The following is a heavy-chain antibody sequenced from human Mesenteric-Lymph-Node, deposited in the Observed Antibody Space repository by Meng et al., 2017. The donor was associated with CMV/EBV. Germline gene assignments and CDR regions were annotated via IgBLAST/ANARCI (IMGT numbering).Heavy chain of an antibody. V-gene: IGHV3-74*01. CDR1: GFTFSSYA. D-gene: IGHD3-3*01. Sequence: GESLKISCAASGFTFSSYAMSWVRQAPGKGLLWVSRINGDGSTTTYADSVKGRFTISRDNAKNTLYLQMNSLRVDDTAVYYCARRQGTRPTTHGVDHAFDIWGQGTMVTVSS. J-gene: IGHJ3*02. CDR2: INGDGSTT. CDR3: ARRQGTRPTTHGVDHAFDI.